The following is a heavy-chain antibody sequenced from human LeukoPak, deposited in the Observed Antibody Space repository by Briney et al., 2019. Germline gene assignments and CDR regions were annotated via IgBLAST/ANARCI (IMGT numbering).Heavy chain of an antibody. CDR3: AREGSLDAFDI. V-gene: IGHV3-53*01. J-gene: IGHJ3*02. CDR2: TYSGGST. Sequence: PGGSLRLSCAASGFTVSSNYMSWVRQAPGKGLEWVSVTYSGGSTYYADSVKGRFTISRDNSKNTLYLQMNSLRAEDTAVYYCAREGSLDAFDIWGQGTMVTVSS. CDR1: GFTVSSNY.